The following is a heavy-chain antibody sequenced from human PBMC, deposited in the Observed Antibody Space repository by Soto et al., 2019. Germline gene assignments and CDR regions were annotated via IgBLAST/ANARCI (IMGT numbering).Heavy chain of an antibody. D-gene: IGHD2-15*01. V-gene: IGHV4-59*08. CDR3: ARSVRYCSGGSCYFTRDAFGI. Sequence: SETLSLXCTVSGGSISSYYWSWIRQPPGKGLEGIGYIYYSGSTNYNPSLKSRVTISVDTSKNQFSLKLSSVTAADAAVYYCARSVRYCSGGSCYFTRDAFGIWGQGTMVT. CDR2: IYYSGST. J-gene: IGHJ3*02. CDR1: GGSISSYY.